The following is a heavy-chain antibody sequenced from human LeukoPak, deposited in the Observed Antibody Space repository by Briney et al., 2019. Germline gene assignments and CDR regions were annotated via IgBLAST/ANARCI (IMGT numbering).Heavy chain of an antibody. V-gene: IGHV4-39*01. CDR1: GASISTRSNY. CDR2: IYYSGST. Sequence: SETLSLACTVSGASISTRSNYRGWIRQPPGKGLEWIGSIYYSGSTYFNPSLQSRVTLSVDTSNSQFFLKLNSVTAADTAVYYCVRDYGDYARQYYYGMDVWGQGTTVTVSS. CDR3: VRDYGDYARQYYYGMDV. D-gene: IGHD4-17*01. J-gene: IGHJ6*02.